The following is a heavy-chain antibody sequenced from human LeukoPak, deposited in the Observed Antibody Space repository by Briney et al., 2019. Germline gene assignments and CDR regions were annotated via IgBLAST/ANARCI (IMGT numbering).Heavy chain of an antibody. CDR1: GGSISSYY. CDR2: IYYSGST. Sequence: PSETLSLTCTVSGGSISSYYWSWIRQPPGKGLEWIGYIYYSGSTKYNPSLKSRVTMSVDTSQNQFSLKLSSVTAADTAVYFCARHGASGSYLYYFDYWGQGTLVTVSS. CDR3: ARHGASGSYLYYFDY. V-gene: IGHV4-59*08. J-gene: IGHJ4*02. D-gene: IGHD1-26*01.